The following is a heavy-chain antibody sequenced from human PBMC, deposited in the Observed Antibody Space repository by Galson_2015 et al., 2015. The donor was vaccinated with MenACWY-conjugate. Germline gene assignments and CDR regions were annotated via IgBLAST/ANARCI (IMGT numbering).Heavy chain of an antibody. CDR2: IKSNVDGGTT. J-gene: IGHJ6*02. CDR1: GFTFSNAW. CDR3: TTARVAGPTGYFYGMDV. V-gene: IGHV3-15*01. Sequence: SLRLSCAASGFTFSNAWMTWVRQAPGKGLEWVGRIKSNVDGGTTDHDAPVKGRFTISRDDSKNTLYLQMNSLKTEDTAVYYCTTARVAGPTGYFYGMDVWGQGTTVTVSS. D-gene: IGHD2-15*01.